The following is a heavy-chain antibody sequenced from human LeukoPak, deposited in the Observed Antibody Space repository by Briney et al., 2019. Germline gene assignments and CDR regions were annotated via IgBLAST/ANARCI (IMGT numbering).Heavy chain of an antibody. CDR3: ARVQYYNILTGSFQY. V-gene: IGHV1-2*02. J-gene: IGHJ4*02. CDR1: GYTFTGYY. Sequence: AAVKVSCKASGYTFTGYYMHWVRQAPGQGLEWMGWINPDSGDTNFAQNFRGRVSMTRDTSISTAYMELSRLRSDDAAYYYCARVQYYNILTGSFQYWGQGTLVTVSS. CDR2: INPDSGDT. D-gene: IGHD3-9*01.